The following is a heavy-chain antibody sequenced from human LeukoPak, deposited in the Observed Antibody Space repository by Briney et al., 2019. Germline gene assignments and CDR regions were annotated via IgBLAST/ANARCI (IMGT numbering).Heavy chain of an antibody. V-gene: IGHV3-53*01. Sequence: GGSLRLSCAASGFTVSSNYMSWVRQAPGKGLEWVSVINSGGSTYYADSVKGRFNISRDNSKNTLYLQMNSLRAEDTAVYYCARSRSTVIVFDYWGQGTLVTVSS. D-gene: IGHD2-21*01. CDR2: INSGGST. J-gene: IGHJ4*02. CDR1: GFTVSSNY. CDR3: ARSRSTVIVFDY.